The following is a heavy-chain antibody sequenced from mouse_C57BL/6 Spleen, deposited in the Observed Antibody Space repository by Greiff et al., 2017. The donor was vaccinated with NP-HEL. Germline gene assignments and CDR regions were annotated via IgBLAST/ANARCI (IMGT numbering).Heavy chain of an antibody. CDR2: IYPGDGDT. D-gene: IGHD1-1*01. Sequence: QVQLQQSGPELVKPGASVKISCKASGYAFSSSWMNWVKQRPGKGLEWIGRIYPGDGDTNYNGKFKGKATLTADTSSSTAYMQLSSLTSEDSAVYCCARSGYYYGSSYPFDDWGQGTTLTVSS. V-gene: IGHV1-82*01. CDR3: ARSGYYYGSSYPFDD. CDR1: GYAFSSSW. J-gene: IGHJ2*01.